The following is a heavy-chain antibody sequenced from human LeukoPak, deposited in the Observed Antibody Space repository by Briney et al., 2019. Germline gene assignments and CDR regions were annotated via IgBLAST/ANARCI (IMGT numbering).Heavy chain of an antibody. J-gene: IGHJ4*02. CDR1: GYTFTSSG. CDR2: ISTYNGNT. Sequence: GASVKVSCKASGYTFTSSGITWVRQAPGQGLEWMGWISTYNGNTNYAQKLQGRVTMTTDTSTSTAYMELRSLRSDDPAVYYCARHSGGSGYLPIDYWGQGTLVTVSS. CDR3: ARHSGGSGYLPIDY. D-gene: IGHD3-3*01. V-gene: IGHV1-18*01.